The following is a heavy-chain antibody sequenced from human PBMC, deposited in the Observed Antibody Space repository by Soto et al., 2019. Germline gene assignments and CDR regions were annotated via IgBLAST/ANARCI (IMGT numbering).Heavy chain of an antibody. CDR1: GYTFTGYY. J-gene: IGHJ6*02. V-gene: IGHV1-2*04. CDR2: INPNSGGT. D-gene: IGHD3-22*01. CDR3: AREGGNYYDSSGYQGPIIYYYGMDV. Sequence: ASVKVSCKASGYTFTGYYMHWVRQAPGQGLEWMGWINPNSGGTNYAQKFQGWVTMTRDTSISTAYMELSRLRSDDTAMYYCAREGGNYYDSSGYQGPIIYYYGMDVWGQGTTVTVSS.